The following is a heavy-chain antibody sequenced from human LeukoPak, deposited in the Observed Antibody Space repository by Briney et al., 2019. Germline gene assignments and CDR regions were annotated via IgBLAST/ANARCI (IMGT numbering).Heavy chain of an antibody. CDR1: GFTVSSNY. V-gene: IGHV3-53*01. CDR2: IYSGGST. Sequence: GESLRLSCAASGFTVSSNYMSWVRQAPGKGLEWVSVIYSGGSTYYADSVKGRFTISRDNSKNTLSLQMNSLRADDTAVYYCARASKASAPFDCWGQGTLVTVSS. J-gene: IGHJ4*02. CDR3: ARASKASAPFDC. D-gene: IGHD3-10*01.